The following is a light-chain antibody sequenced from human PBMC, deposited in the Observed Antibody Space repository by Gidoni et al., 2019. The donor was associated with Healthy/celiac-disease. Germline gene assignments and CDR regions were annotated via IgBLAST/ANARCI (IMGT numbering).Light chain of an antibody. CDR2: EGS. V-gene: IGLV2-23*01. CDR1: SSDVGSYNL. CDR3: CSYAGSVV. Sequence: QSALTQPASASGSPGQSITISCTRTSSDVGSYNLVSWYQQHPGKAPKLMIYEGSKRPSGVSNRFSGSKSGNTASLTISGRQAEDEADYYCCSYAGSVVFGGGTKLTVL. J-gene: IGLJ2*01.